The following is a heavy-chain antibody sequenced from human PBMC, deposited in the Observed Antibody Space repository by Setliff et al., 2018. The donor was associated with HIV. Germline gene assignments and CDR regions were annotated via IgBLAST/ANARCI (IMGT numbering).Heavy chain of an antibody. J-gene: IGHJ6*02. Sequence: ASETLSLTCSISGGSISSYSWSWIRQVPGKGLGWIGNIYYGGSANYKPSLKSRVTISTDWHRNQVSLELRSVTAADTAVYFCARDFTYDNTGSLTGFGMDVWGQGTTVTVSS. CDR1: GGSISSYS. D-gene: IGHD3-22*01. CDR3: ARDFTYDNTGSLTGFGMDV. CDR2: IYYGGSA. V-gene: IGHV4-59*12.